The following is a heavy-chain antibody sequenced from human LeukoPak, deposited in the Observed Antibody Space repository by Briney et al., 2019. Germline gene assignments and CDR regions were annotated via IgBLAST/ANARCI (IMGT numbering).Heavy chain of an antibody. CDR3: ARDLLSFGSGWFDY. CDR1: GGSISSSSYY. Sequence: PSETVSLTCTVSGGSISSSSYYWGWIRQPPGKGLEWIGTIYSSGSTYYNPSLKSRVTISVDTSKNQFSLKLNSMTAADTAVYYYARDLLSFGSGWFDYWGQGTLVIVSS. V-gene: IGHV4-39*07. CDR2: IYSSGST. J-gene: IGHJ4*02. D-gene: IGHD6-19*01.